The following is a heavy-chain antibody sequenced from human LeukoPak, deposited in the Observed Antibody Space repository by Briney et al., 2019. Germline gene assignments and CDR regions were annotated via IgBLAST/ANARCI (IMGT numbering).Heavy chain of an antibody. V-gene: IGHV1-2*02. CDR3: ARADIAVAGNWFDP. D-gene: IGHD6-19*01. Sequence: AASVKVSCKASGYTFTGYFMHWVRQAPGQGLEWMGWINPNTGDTNYAQTFQGRLTMTRDMSISTAYMELSRLRSDDTAVYYCARADIAVAGNWFDPWGQGTLVTVSS. CDR2: INPNTGDT. CDR1: GYTFTGYF. J-gene: IGHJ5*02.